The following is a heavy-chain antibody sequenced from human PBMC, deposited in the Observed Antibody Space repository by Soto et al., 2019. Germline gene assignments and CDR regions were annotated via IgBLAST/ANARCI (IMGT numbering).Heavy chain of an antibody. D-gene: IGHD2-15*01. CDR2: IYDSGST. CDR1: GGSLRSGGFF. CDR3: QARGLLPTAGNGEYYYYGMDV. J-gene: IGHJ6*02. Sequence: SETLSLTRAVSGGSLRSGGFFSRWIRQPPGKGLEGIGDIYDSGSTHYNPSPKSLVHISVDRSKTQFSLKLSSVTAADTAVYYCQARGLLPTAGNGEYYYYGMDVWGQGPSVPVSS. V-gene: IGHV4-30-2*01.